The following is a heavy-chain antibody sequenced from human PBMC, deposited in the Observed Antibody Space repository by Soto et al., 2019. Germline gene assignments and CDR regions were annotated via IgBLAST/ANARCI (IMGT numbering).Heavy chain of an antibody. CDR2: ISAYNGNT. CDR3: ARDQGSGWDNWFDP. D-gene: IGHD6-19*01. V-gene: IGHV1-18*01. CDR1: GYTFTSYG. J-gene: IGHJ5*02. Sequence: ASVKVSCKSSGYTFTSYGIIWVRQAPGQGLEWMGWISAYNGNTNYAQKLQGRVTMTTDTSTSTAYMELRSLRSDDTAVYYCARDQGSGWDNWFDPWGQGTLVNVSS.